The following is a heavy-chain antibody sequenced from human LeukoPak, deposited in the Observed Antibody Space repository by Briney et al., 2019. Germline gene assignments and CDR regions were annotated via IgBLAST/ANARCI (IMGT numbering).Heavy chain of an antibody. CDR2: IIPILGIA. V-gene: IGHV1-69*04. D-gene: IGHD3-10*01. CDR3: AESREISRLGITMVRGVIKV. CDR1: GGTFSSYA. Sequence: SVKVSCKASGGTFSSYAISWVRQAPGQGLEWMGRIIPILGIANYAQEFQGRVTITADKSTSTAYMELSSLRSEDTAVYYCAESREISRLGITMVRGVIKVWGQGTLVTVSS. J-gene: IGHJ4*02.